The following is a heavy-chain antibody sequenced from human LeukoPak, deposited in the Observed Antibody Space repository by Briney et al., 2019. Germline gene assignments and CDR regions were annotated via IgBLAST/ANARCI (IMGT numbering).Heavy chain of an antibody. CDR2: ISYDGSNK. CDR1: GFTFSSYA. CDR3: ASLSSGYYDY. V-gene: IGHV3-30-3*01. J-gene: IGHJ4*02. Sequence: GGSLRLSCAASGFTFSSYAMHWVRQAPGKGLEWVAVISYDGSNKYYADSVKGRFTISRDNSKNTLYLQMNSLRAEDTAVYYCASLSSGYYDYWGQGTLVTASS. D-gene: IGHD3-22*01.